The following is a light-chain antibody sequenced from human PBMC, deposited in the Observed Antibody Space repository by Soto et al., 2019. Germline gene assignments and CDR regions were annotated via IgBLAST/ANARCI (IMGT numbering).Light chain of an antibody. Sequence: EIVLTQSPGTLSLSPGERATLSCRASQTVRTNYLAWFQHKPGQAPRLFIYGASSRATGIPDRFSGSGSGTYITLTINRLEPEDFAVYFCQQYSYSPLTFGGGTKVEIK. CDR2: GAS. V-gene: IGKV3-20*01. CDR3: QQYSYSPLT. CDR1: QTVRTNY. J-gene: IGKJ4*01.